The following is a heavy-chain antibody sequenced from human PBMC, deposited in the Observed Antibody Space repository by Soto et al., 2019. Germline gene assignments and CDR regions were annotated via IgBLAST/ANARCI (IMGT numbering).Heavy chain of an antibody. J-gene: IGHJ4*02. D-gene: IGHD6-19*01. Sequence: EVQLLESGGGLVQPGGSLRLSCAASGFTFVNYAMNWVRQAPGKGLEWVATLSGSGTSTYYADSVKGRFTISRDNSRKTLYLQTTSLRAEDTAGYYCANGASNGGWCNPFDYGGQGTLVTVSS. CDR3: ANGASNGGWCNPFDY. CDR2: LSGSGTST. CDR1: GFTFVNYA. V-gene: IGHV3-23*01.